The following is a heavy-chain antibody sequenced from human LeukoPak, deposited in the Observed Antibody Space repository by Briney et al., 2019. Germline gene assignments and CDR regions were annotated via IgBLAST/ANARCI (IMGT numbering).Heavy chain of an antibody. Sequence: HGESLKISCKGSGYSFTSYWIGWVRQMPGKGLEWMGIIYPGDSDTRYSPSFQGQVTISADKSISTAYLQWSSLKASDTAMYYCASPGATAHPYYDSSEDAFGIWGQGTMVTVSS. CDR1: GYSFTSYW. V-gene: IGHV5-51*01. CDR2: IYPGDSDT. D-gene: IGHD3-22*01. CDR3: ASPGATAHPYYDSSEDAFGI. J-gene: IGHJ3*02.